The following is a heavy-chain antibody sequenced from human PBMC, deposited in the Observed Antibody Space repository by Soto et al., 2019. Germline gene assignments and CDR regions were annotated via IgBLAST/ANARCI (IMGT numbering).Heavy chain of an antibody. CDR1: GGTFSSYA. CDR3: ARERPYGMDV. CDR2: IIPIFGTA. J-gene: IGHJ6*02. V-gene: IGHV1-69*13. Sequence: GASVKVSCKASGGTFSSYAISWVRQAPGQGLEWMGGIIPIFGTANYAQKFQGRVTITADESTSTAYMELSSLRSEDTAVYYCARERPYGMDVWGQGTTVTVSS.